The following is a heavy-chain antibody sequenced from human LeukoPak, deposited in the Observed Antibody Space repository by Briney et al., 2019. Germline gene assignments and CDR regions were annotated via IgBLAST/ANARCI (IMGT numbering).Heavy chain of an antibody. CDR2: ISGSGGST. Sequence: GGSLRLSCAASGFTFSSYSMSWVRQAPGKGLEWVSAISGSGGSTYYADSVKGRFTISRDNSKNTLYLQMNSLRAEDTAVYYCARGPGLAVTGTDWGQGTLVTVSS. D-gene: IGHD6-19*01. CDR1: GFTFSSYS. V-gene: IGHV3-23*01. J-gene: IGHJ4*02. CDR3: ARGPGLAVTGTD.